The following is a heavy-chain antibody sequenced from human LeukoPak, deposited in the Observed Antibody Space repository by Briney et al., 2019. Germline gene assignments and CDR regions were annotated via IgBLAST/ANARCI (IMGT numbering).Heavy chain of an antibody. CDR1: GFTFSSYA. D-gene: IGHD3-22*01. J-gene: IGHJ3*02. CDR2: ISGSGGTT. Sequence: GESLRLSCAASGFTFSSYAMSWVRQAPGKGLEWVSVISGSGGTTDHADSVKGRFTISRDNSKNTLYLQMNSLRAKDTAVYYCAKTYYYDSRGYYSYDVFDIWGQGTMVTASS. CDR3: AKTYYYDSRGYYSYDVFDI. V-gene: IGHV3-23*01.